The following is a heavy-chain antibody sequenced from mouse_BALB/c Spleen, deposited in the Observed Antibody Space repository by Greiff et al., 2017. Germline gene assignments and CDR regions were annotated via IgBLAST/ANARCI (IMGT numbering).Heavy chain of an antibody. V-gene: IGHV5-6-2*01. Sequence: EVQRVESGGGLVKLGGSLKLSCAASGFTFSSYYMSWVRQTPEKRLELVAAINSNGGSTYYPDTVKGRFTISRDNAKNTLYLQMSSLKSEDTALYYCARHYDGYSSIAMDYWGQGTSVTVSS. J-gene: IGHJ4*01. D-gene: IGHD2-3*01. CDR2: INSNGGST. CDR1: GFTFSSYY. CDR3: ARHYDGYSSIAMDY.